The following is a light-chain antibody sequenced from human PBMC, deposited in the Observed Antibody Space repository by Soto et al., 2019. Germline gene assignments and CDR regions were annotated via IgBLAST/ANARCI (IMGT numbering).Light chain of an antibody. CDR1: TSDIGAYKY. Sequence: QSALTQPASVSGSPGQSITISCTGTTSDIGAYKYVSWYQQHPGKAPKLMIYDSSDRPSGVSNRFSGSKSGNTASLTISGLQAEDEADYYCSSYTSSNNFEGVFGTGTKVTVL. CDR2: DSS. J-gene: IGLJ1*01. CDR3: SSYTSSNNFEGV. V-gene: IGLV2-14*03.